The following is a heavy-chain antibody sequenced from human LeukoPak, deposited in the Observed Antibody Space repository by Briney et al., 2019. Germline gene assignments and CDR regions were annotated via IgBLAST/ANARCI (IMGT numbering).Heavy chain of an antibody. CDR1: GGSISSYY. CDR3: ARLYSGSYYRVY. CDR2: IYYSGST. J-gene: IGHJ4*02. V-gene: IGHV4-59*01. Sequence: SETLSLTCTVSGGSISSYYWSWIRQPPGKGLEWIGYIYYSGSTNYNPSPKSRVTISVDTSKSQFSLKLSSVTAADTAVYYCARLYSGSYYRVYWGQGTLVTVSS. D-gene: IGHD1-26*01.